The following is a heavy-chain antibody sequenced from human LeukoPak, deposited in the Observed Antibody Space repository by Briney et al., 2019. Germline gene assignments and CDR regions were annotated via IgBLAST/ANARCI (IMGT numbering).Heavy chain of an antibody. D-gene: IGHD2-15*01. CDR2: ISGSAGSK. Sequence: QPGGSLRLSCAASGFTFSSYAMTWVRQAPGKGLEWVSAISGSAGSKYYADSVKGRFTISRDNSKNTLYLQINSLRAEDTAVYYCAKDSTYCSGGSCYLPDTFDIWGQGTMVTVSS. CDR3: AKDSTYCSGGSCYLPDTFDI. V-gene: IGHV3-23*01. J-gene: IGHJ3*02. CDR1: GFTFSSYA.